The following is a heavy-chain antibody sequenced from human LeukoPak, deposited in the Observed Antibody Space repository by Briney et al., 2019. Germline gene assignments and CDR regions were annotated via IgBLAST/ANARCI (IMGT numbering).Heavy chain of an antibody. CDR2: IYYSGST. V-gene: IGHV4-39*07. CDR1: GGSISSSSYY. Sequence: SETLSLTCTVSGGSISSSSYYWGWIRQPPGKGLEWIGSIYYSGSTYYNPSLKSRVTISVDTSKNQFSLKLSSVTAADTAVYYCARVRLAHDAFDIWGQGTMVTVSS. J-gene: IGHJ3*02. CDR3: ARVRLAHDAFDI. D-gene: IGHD3-9*01.